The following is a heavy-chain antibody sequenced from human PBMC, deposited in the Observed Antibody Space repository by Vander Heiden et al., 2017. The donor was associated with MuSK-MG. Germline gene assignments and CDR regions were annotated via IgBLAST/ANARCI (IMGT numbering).Heavy chain of an antibody. J-gene: IGHJ5*01. CDR1: GFTFTPYS. Sequence: VQLVESGGGLVQPGGSLRLSCAASGFTFTPYSMTWVRQAPGKGLEWVSYISTSGRTIYYADSVKGRFTISRDNAKNSLYLQMNSLRAEDTAVYYCAKNPYCSDTSCLSDSWGQGTLVTVSS. V-gene: IGHV3-48*01. CDR2: ISTSGRTI. D-gene: IGHD2-2*01. CDR3: AKNPYCSDTSCLSDS.